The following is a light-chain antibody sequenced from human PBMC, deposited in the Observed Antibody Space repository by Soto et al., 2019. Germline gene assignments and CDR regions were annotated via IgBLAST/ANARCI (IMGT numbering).Light chain of an antibody. CDR1: SSDVGGYNY. Sequence: QSVLTQPRSVSGSPGQSVTISCTGTSSDVGGYNYVSWYQQHPGKAPKLMIYDVSKRPSGVPDRFSGSKSGNTASLTISGLQAKDEADYYCCSYAGSYTFNVVFGGGTKLTVL. CDR3: CSYAGSYTFNVV. J-gene: IGLJ2*01. V-gene: IGLV2-11*01. CDR2: DVS.